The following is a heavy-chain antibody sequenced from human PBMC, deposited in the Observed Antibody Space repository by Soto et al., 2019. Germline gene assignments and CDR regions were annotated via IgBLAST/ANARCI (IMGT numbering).Heavy chain of an antibody. Sequence: QVQLVESGGGVVQPGRSLRLSCAASGFTFSSYGMHWVRQAPGKGLEWVAVIWYDGSNKYYADSVKGRFTISRDNSKNTLYLQMNSLSAEDTAVYYCARGAYCSGGSCYPWYFDYWGQGTLVTVSS. J-gene: IGHJ4*02. CDR3: ARGAYCSGGSCYPWYFDY. CDR1: GFTFSSYG. V-gene: IGHV3-33*01. D-gene: IGHD2-15*01. CDR2: IWYDGSNK.